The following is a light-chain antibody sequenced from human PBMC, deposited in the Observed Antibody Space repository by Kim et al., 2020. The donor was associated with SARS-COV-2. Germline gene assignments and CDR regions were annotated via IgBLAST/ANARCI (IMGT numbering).Light chain of an antibody. J-gene: IGLJ2*01. CDR1: SSNIGSNT. V-gene: IGLV1-44*01. CDR3: AAWDDSLNGVV. Sequence: GQRVTISCSGSSSNIGSNTVNWYQQLPGTAPKLLIYNNNQRPSGVPDRFSGSKSGTSASLAISGLQSEDEADYNCAAWDDSLNGVVFGGGTQLTVL. CDR2: NNN.